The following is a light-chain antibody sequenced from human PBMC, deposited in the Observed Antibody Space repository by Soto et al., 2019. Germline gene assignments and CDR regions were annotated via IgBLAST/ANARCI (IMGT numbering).Light chain of an antibody. CDR1: QDISHF. Sequence: DFQMIQSPSSMSASVGDRVTITCRASQDISHFFTWFQQKPGKAPKRLIYDTSTLKVGVPSRFSGGGSGTEFTLAISGLQPEDSATYYCLQHDTSPYTFGRRTNLEIK. CDR2: DTS. V-gene: IGKV1-17*03. J-gene: IGKJ2*01. CDR3: LQHDTSPYT.